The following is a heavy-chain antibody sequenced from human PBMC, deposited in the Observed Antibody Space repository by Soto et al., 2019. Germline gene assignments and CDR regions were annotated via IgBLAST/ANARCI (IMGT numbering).Heavy chain of an antibody. Sequence: QVQLVQSGAEVKKPGASVKVSCKASGFTFASNDINWVRQAPGQGLQWMGWMNANVDATDSPQEFKGRVSMTWNASISTAYLELHNRKADETAVYYCAREVVVGGSLWLDPWGQGSLVTVSS. CDR2: MNANVDAT. CDR3: AREVVVGGSLWLDP. J-gene: IGHJ5*02. D-gene: IGHD2-15*01. CDR1: GFTFASND. V-gene: IGHV1-8*01.